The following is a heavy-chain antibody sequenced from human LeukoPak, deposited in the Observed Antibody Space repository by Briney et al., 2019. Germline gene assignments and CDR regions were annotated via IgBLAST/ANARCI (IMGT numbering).Heavy chain of an antibody. V-gene: IGHV1-46*01. D-gene: IGHD2/OR15-2a*01. CDR1: GYTFTHYS. CDR2: INPSGGST. CDR3: ARRYLYYFDY. Sequence: ASVKGSCKASGYTFTHYSMHWVRQAPGQGLEWMGIINPSGGSTNYAQKFQGRVTMTRDMSTSTVYMELSSLRSEDTAVYYCARRYLYYFDYWGQGTLVTVSS. J-gene: IGHJ4*02.